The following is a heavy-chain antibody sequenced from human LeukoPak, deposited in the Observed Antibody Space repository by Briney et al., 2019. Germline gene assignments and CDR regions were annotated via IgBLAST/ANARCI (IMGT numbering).Heavy chain of an antibody. CDR1: GFTFGSYW. V-gene: IGHV3-15*01. CDR2: IKSKTDGGTT. J-gene: IGHJ4*02. Sequence: GGSLRLSCAASGFTFGSYWMTWVRQAPGKGLEWVGRIKSKTDGGTTDYAAPVKGRFTISRDDSKNTLYLQMNSLKTEDTAVYYCTTEAEVGAFDYWGQGTLVTVSS. CDR3: TTEAEVGAFDY. D-gene: IGHD1-26*01.